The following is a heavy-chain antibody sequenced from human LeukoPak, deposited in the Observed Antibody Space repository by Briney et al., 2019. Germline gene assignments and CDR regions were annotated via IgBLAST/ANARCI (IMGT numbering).Heavy chain of an antibody. V-gene: IGHV4-59*01. CDR2: IYYSGST. CDR3: ARDRGYYDSSGYLDY. D-gene: IGHD3-22*01. J-gene: IGHJ4*02. Sequence: PSETLSLTCTVSGDSISSYYWSWIRQPPGKGLEWIGYIYYSGSTNYNPSLKSRVTISVDTSKNQFSLKLSSVTAADTAVYYCARDRGYYDSSGYLDYWGQGTLVTVSS. CDR1: GDSISSYY.